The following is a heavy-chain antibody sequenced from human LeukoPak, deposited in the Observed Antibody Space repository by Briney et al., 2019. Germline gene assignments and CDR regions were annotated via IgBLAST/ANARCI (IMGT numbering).Heavy chain of an antibody. CDR2: IYSGGST. D-gene: IGHD5-18*01. CDR1: GFTFSSYW. J-gene: IGHJ4*02. CDR3: ARGPGTAMGTDY. Sequence: PGGSLRLSCAASGFTFSSYWMSWVRQAPGKGLEWVSAIYSGGSTYYADSVKGRFTISRDNSKNTLYLQMNSLRAEDTAVYYCARGPGTAMGTDYWGQGTLVTVSS. V-gene: IGHV3-53*01.